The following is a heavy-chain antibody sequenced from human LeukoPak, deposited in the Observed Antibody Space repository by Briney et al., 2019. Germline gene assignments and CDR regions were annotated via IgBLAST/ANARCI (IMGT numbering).Heavy chain of an antibody. Sequence: GVSLRLSCAASGFTFSSYDMHWVRQATGKGLEWVSAISTTGETYYPGSVKGRFTISRENAKISLYLQMNSLRAEDTAVYYCARGRSGSYFDSWGQGTLVAVS. V-gene: IGHV3-13*04. CDR1: GFTFSSYD. D-gene: IGHD1-26*01. J-gene: IGHJ4*02. CDR2: ISTTGET. CDR3: ARGRSGSYFDS.